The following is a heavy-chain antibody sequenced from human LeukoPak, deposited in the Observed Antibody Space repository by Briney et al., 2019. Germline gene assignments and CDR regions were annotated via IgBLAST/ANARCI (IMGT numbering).Heavy chain of an antibody. D-gene: IGHD7-27*01. Sequence: GGSLRLSCAASGFTVSDNYMTLVRQAPGKGLEWVSVIYSGGNTYYADSVKGRFTISRDNSKNTLYLQMDSLRAEDTAVYYCARDGLATGVDYWGQGTLVTVSS. CDR1: GFTVSDNY. CDR2: IYSGGNT. J-gene: IGHJ4*02. CDR3: ARDGLATGVDY. V-gene: IGHV3-53*01.